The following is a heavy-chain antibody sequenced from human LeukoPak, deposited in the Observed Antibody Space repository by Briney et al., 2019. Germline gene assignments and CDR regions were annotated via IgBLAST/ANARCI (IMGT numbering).Heavy chain of an antibody. V-gene: IGHV4-39*07. Sequence: SETLSLTCTVSGGSISSSSYYWGWIRQPPGKGLEWIGSIYYSGSTYYNPSLKSRVTISVDTSKNQFSLKLSSVTAADTAVYYCARVSRDCSGGSCGVWFDYWGQGTLVTVSS. CDR1: GGSISSSSYY. J-gene: IGHJ4*02. D-gene: IGHD2-15*01. CDR2: IYYSGST. CDR3: ARVSRDCSGGSCGVWFDY.